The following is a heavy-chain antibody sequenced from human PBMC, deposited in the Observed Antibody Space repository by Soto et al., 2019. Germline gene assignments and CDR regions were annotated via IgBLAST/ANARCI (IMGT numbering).Heavy chain of an antibody. V-gene: IGHV1-18*01. CDR3: ARLHSLRYSSRWISVDY. CDR2: ISAYNGNT. J-gene: IGHJ4*02. D-gene: IGHD6-13*01. CDR1: GYTFTSYG. Sequence: GASVKVSCKASGYTFTSYGISWVRQAPGQGLEWMGWISAYNGNTNYAQKLQGRVTMTTDTSTSTAYMELRSLRSDDTAVYYCARLHSLRYSSRWISVDYWGQGTLVTVSS.